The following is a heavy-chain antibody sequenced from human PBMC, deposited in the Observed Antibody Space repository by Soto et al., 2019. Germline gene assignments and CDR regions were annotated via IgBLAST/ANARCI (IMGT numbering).Heavy chain of an antibody. Sequence: GGSLRLSCAASGFTFSSYAMHWVRQAPGKGLEWVAVISYDGSNKYYADSVKGRFTISRDNSKNTLYLQMNSLRAEDTAVYYCAADPAGFTVGSDGSAFDIWGSSSSPIDYWGQGTLVTVSS. CDR2: ISYDGSNK. CDR1: GFTFSSYA. CDR3: AADPAGFTVGSDGSAFDIWGSSSSPIDY. J-gene: IGHJ4*02. D-gene: IGHD6-13*01. V-gene: IGHV3-30-3*01.